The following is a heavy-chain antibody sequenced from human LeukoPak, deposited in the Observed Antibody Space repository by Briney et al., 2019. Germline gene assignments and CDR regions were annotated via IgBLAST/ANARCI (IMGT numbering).Heavy chain of an antibody. CDR2: ISGSGGST. CDR3: AKDSLHWGDCSSTSCYAYFDY. CDR1: GFTFSSYA. Sequence: GGSLRLSCAASGFTFSSYAMSWVRQAPGKGLEWVSAISGSGGSTYYADSVKGRFTISRDNSKNTLYLQMNSLRAEDTAVYYCAKDSLHWGDCSSTSCYAYFDYWGQGTLVTVSS. V-gene: IGHV3-23*01. D-gene: IGHD2-2*01. J-gene: IGHJ4*02.